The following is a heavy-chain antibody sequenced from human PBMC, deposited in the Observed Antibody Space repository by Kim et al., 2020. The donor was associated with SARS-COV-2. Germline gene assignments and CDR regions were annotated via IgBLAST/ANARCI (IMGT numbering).Heavy chain of an antibody. Sequence: YADSVKGRFTSSRDNAKNSLYLQMNSLRAEDTAVYYCARDDGYNFPTFDYWGQGTLVTVSS. J-gene: IGHJ4*02. CDR3: ARDDGYNFPTFDY. D-gene: IGHD5-12*01. V-gene: IGHV3-11*01.